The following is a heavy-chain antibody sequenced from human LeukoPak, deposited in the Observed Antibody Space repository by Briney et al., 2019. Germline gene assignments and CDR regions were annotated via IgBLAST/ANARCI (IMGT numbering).Heavy chain of an antibody. CDR2: ISSSGSTI. Sequence: PGGSLRLSCAASGFTFSSYEMNWVRQAPGKGLEWVSYISSSGSTIYYADSVKGRFTISRDNAKNSLYLQMNSLRAEDTAVYYCARDLIWRGSGSYSPYYYYYYGMDVWGQGTTVTVSS. CDR1: GFTFSSYE. D-gene: IGHD3-10*01. V-gene: IGHV3-48*03. J-gene: IGHJ6*02. CDR3: ARDLIWRGSGSYSPYYYYYYGMDV.